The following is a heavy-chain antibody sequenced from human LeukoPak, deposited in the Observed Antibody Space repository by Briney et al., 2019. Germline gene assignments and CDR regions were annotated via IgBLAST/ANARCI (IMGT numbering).Heavy chain of an antibody. Sequence: ASVKVSCKASGYTFTSYDINWVRQATGQGLEWMGWMNPNSGNTGYAQKFQGRVTMTRNTSISTAYMELSSLRSEDTAVFYCARTPLRPAATTPRQLDYWGQGTLVTVSS. CDR1: GYTFTSYD. V-gene: IGHV1-8*01. J-gene: IGHJ4*02. CDR3: ARTPLRPAATTPRQLDY. D-gene: IGHD5-12*01. CDR2: MNPNSGNT.